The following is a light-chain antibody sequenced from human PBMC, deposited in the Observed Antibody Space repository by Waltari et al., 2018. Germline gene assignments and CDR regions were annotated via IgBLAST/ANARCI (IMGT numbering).Light chain of an antibody. V-gene: IGLV2-14*03. CDR2: NVS. Sequence: QSALAQPASVSGSPGQSITISCPGSRSDFGAFDLVSWYQQHPGRAPRLIIRNVSERPSGVPHRFSGSKSGNTASLTISSLRSEDESLYFCSSFTTGSTGLFGGGTKLTVL. CDR1: RSDFGAFDL. J-gene: IGLJ2*01. CDR3: SSFTTGSTGL.